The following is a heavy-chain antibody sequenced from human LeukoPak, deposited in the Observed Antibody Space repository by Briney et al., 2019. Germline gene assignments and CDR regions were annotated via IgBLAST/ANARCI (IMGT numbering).Heavy chain of an antibody. Sequence: GGSLRLSCAASGFIFSSYAMSWVRQAPGKGLEWVSAISRSDGSTYYADSVKGRFTISRDNSKNTLFLQMNSLEVEDTAVYYYAKGRERSDWYNFDYWGQGTLVTVSS. CDR2: ISRSDGST. J-gene: IGHJ4*02. D-gene: IGHD3-9*01. CDR1: GFIFSSYA. CDR3: AKGRERSDWYNFDY. V-gene: IGHV3-23*01.